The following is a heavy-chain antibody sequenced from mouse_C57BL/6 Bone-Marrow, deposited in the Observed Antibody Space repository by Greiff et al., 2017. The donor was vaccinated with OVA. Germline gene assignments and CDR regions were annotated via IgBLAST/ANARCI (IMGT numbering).Heavy chain of an antibody. CDR3: ARDRGGIAVVEGLDYFDY. CDR1: GFTFSSYA. J-gene: IGHJ2*01. D-gene: IGHD1-1*01. V-gene: IGHV5-4*01. CDR2: ISDGGSYT. Sequence: EVKVVESGGGLVKPGGSLKLSCAASGFTFSSYAMSWVRQTPEKRLEWVATISDGGSYTYYPDNVKGRFTITRDNAKNNLYLQMSHLKSEDTAMYYYARDRGGIAVVEGLDYFDYWGQGTTLTVSS.